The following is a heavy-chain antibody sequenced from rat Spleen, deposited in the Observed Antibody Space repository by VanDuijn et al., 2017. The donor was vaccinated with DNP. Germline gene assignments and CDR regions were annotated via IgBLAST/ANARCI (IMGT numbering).Heavy chain of an antibody. D-gene: IGHD1-11*01. J-gene: IGHJ2*01. CDR2: ISASGGST. CDR3: TTDFERGY. V-gene: IGHV5-19*01. CDR1: GFTFSNYG. Sequence: EVQLVESGGGLVQPGRSLKLSCAASGFTFSNYGMAWIRQVPGKGLEWVASISASGGSTSYRDSVKGRFTISRDNAKSTLYLQMDSLRSEDTATYYCTTDFERGYWGQGVMVTVSS.